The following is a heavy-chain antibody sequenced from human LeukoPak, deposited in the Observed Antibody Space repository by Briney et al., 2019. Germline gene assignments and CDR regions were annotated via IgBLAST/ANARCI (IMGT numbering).Heavy chain of an antibody. J-gene: IGHJ4*02. V-gene: IGHV3-7*03. Sequence: PGGSLRLSCVVSGFNFSNYWMNWVRQAPGKGLEWVANIKHDGSEKYYVDSVKGRFSISRDSAKNSVSLQLTSLTAEDTAVYYCARGRRGSYYTFQVWGQGTLVSVSS. CDR2: IKHDGSEK. CDR3: ARGRRGSYYTFQV. CDR1: GFNFSNYW. D-gene: IGHD3-16*01.